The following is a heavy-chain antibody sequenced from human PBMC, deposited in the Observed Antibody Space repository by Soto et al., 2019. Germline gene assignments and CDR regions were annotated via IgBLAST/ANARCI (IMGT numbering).Heavy chain of an antibody. CDR1: GGSISSGGYY. CDR2: IYYSGSS. J-gene: IGHJ6*02. CDR3: ARDPTGPRDRGYYYYYGMDV. V-gene: IGHV4-31*03. Sequence: SETLSLTCTVSGGSISSGGYYWSWIRQHPGKGLEWIGYIYYSGSSYYNPSLKSRVTISVDTSKNQFSLKLSSVTAADTAVYYFARDPTGPRDRGYYYYYGMDVWGQGTTVTVSS. D-gene: IGHD3-10*01.